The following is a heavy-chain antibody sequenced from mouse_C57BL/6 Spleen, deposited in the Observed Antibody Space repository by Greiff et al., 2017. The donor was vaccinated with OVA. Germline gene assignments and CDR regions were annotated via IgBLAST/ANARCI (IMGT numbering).Heavy chain of an antibody. V-gene: IGHV5-17*01. Sequence: EVKLVESGGGLVKPGGSLKLSCAASGFTFSDYGMHWVRQAPEKGLEWVAYISSGSSTIYYADKVKGRFTISRDNAKNTLFRQMTSLRSEDTAMYYCARDYCGSMDYWGQGTSVTVSS. D-gene: IGHD1-1*01. J-gene: IGHJ4*01. CDR3: ARDYCGSMDY. CDR1: GFTFSDYG. CDR2: ISSGSSTI.